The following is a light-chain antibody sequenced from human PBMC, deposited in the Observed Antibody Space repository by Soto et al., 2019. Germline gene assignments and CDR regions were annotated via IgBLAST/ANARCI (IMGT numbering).Light chain of an antibody. CDR2: DAS. CDR1: QTIRNY. J-gene: IGKJ2*01. CDR3: QHSFNTPRA. V-gene: IGKV1-39*01. Sequence: DIQMTQSPSLLSASVGARVTITCRSNQTIRNYLNWYQQKPGKAPNLLIHDASSLQNGVPSRFSGRGFGTDFTLTINDLQVPDFATYYCQHSFNTPRAFGQGTKIEI.